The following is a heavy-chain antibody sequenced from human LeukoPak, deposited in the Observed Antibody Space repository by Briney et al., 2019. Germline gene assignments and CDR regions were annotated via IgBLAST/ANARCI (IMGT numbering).Heavy chain of an antibody. CDR1: GYTFTGYY. CDR2: INPNSGGT. D-gene: IGHD5-24*01. CDR3: ARAGFREMATISSY. V-gene: IGHV1-2*02. J-gene: IGHJ4*02. Sequence: GASVKVSCKASGYTFTGYYMHWARQAPGQGLEWMGWINPNSGGTNYAQKFQGRVTMTRDTSISTAYMELSRLRSDDTAVYYCARAGFREMATISSYWGQGTLVTVSS.